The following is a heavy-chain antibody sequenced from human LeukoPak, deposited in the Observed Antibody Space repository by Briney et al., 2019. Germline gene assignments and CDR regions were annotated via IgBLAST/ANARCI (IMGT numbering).Heavy chain of an antibody. CDR2: TRYDGSNK. CDR1: GFTFSSYG. J-gene: IGHJ6*04. V-gene: IGHV3-30*02. D-gene: IGHD3-10*02. CDR3: AELGITMIGGV. Sequence: GGSLRLSCAASGFTFSSYGMYWVRQAPGKGLEWVAFTRYDGSNKYYADSVKGRFTISRDNAKNSLYLQMNSLRAEDTAVYYCAELGITMIGGVWGKGTTVTISS.